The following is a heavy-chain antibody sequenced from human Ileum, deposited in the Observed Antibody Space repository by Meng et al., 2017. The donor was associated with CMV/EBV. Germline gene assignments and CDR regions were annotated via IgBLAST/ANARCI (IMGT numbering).Heavy chain of an antibody. CDR1: SNNFITQM. CDR3: ARDYWGYDY. V-gene: IGHV1-18*01. CDR2: ISIHHGQN. Sequence: VKSGTGGTLPRASVKASCKTSSNNFITQMIAWVRQAPGQGLERIAWISIHHGQNEYQQKYQDRLTVTRDTSTNTAYMELRSLTSDDTAMYYCARDYWGYDYWGQGTLVTVSS. D-gene: IGHD7-27*01. J-gene: IGHJ4*02.